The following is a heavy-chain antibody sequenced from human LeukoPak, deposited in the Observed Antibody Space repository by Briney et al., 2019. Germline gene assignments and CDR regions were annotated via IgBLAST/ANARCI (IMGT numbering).Heavy chain of an antibody. CDR1: GFTFSSYS. V-gene: IGHV3-48*01. Sequence: GGSLRLSCAASGFTFSSYSMNWVRQAPGKGLEWVSYISSSSSTIYYADSVKGRFTVSRDNAKNSLYLQMNSLRPEDTAVYYCAKILTRYSSGWYEDYWGQGTLVTVSS. J-gene: IGHJ4*02. D-gene: IGHD6-19*01. CDR3: AKILTRYSSGWYEDY. CDR2: ISSSSSTI.